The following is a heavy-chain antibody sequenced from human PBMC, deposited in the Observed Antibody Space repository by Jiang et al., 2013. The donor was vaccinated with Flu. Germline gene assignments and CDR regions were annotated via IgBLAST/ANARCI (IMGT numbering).Heavy chain of an antibody. CDR3: ARAPAPYGSGSYYDY. V-gene: IGHV4-59*01. CDR1: GGSINSYY. J-gene: IGHJ4*02. Sequence: LLKPSETLSLTCTVSGGSINSYYWSWIRQPPGKGLEWIGYIFYSGSTSYNPSLKSRVTISVDSSKNQFSLKLSSVTAADTAVYYCARAPAPYGSGSYYDYWGQGTLVTVSS. CDR2: IFYSGST. D-gene: IGHD3-10*01.